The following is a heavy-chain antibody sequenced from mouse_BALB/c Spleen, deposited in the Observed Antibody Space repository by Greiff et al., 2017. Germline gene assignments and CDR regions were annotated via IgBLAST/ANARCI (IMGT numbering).Heavy chain of an antibody. J-gene: IGHJ2*01. D-gene: IGHD2-1*01. Sequence: QVQLKESGPGLVAPSQSLSITCTVSGFSLTSYGVHWVRQPPGKGLEWLGVIWAGGSTNYNSALMSRLSISKDNSKSQVFLKMNSLQTDDTAMYYCARGYGNYSYYFDYWGQGTTLTVSS. CDR2: IWAGGST. CDR3: ARGYGNYSYYFDY. CDR1: GFSLTSYG. V-gene: IGHV2-9*02.